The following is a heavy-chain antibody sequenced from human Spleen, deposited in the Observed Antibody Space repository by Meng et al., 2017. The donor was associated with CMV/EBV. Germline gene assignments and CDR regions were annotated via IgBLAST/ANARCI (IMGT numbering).Heavy chain of an antibody. Sequence: GGSLRLSCAASGFTFDDYAMHWVRQAPGKGLEWVSGISWNSGSIGYADSVKGRFTISRDNAKNSLYLQMNSLRAEDTALYYCAKSAAMVTAYYYGMDVWGQGTTVTVSS. CDR1: GFTFDDYA. CDR3: AKSAAMVTAYYYGMDV. V-gene: IGHV3-9*01. CDR2: ISWNSGSI. J-gene: IGHJ6*02. D-gene: IGHD5-18*01.